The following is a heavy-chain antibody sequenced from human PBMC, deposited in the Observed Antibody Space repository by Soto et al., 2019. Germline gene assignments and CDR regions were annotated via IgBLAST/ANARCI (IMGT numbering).Heavy chain of an antibody. V-gene: IGHV3-48*02. Sequence: EVQLVESGGGLVQPGGSLRLSCAASGFTFSSYSMNWVRQAPGKGLEWVSYISSSSSTIYYADSVKGRFTISRDNAKNSLYLQMNSLRDEDTAVYYCARVFYSVAGTGGLYYWGQGTLVTVSS. CDR1: GFTFSSYS. D-gene: IGHD6-19*01. CDR3: ARVFYSVAGTGGLYY. CDR2: ISSSSSTI. J-gene: IGHJ4*02.